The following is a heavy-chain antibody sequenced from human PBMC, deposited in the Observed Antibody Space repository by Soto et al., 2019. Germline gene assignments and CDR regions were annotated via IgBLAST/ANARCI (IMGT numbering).Heavy chain of an antibody. V-gene: IGHV3-66*01. CDR1: GFTVSSNY. CDR2: IYSGGST. D-gene: IGHD3-3*01. Sequence: GGSLRLSCAASGFTVSSNYMSWVRQAPGKGLEWVSVIYSGGSTYYADSVKGRFTISRDNSKNTLYLQMNSLRAEDTAVYYCARDGPVITIFGVVIMGRMDVWGQGTTVIVSS. J-gene: IGHJ6*02. CDR3: ARDGPVITIFGVVIMGRMDV.